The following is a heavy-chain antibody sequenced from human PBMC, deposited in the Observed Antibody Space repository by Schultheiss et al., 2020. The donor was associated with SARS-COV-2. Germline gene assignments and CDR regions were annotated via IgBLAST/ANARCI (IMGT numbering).Heavy chain of an antibody. V-gene: IGHV1-46*01. J-gene: IGHJ6*02. CDR3: ARGGEDGGYGGAYYYYGMDV. Sequence: ASVKVSCKASRYTFTSYYMHWVRQAPGQGLEWMGIINPSGGSTSYAQKFQGRVTMTRDTSTSTVYMELSSLRSEDTAVYYCARGGEDGGYGGAYYYYGMDVWGQGTTVTVSS. D-gene: IGHD5-12*01. CDR1: RYTFTSYY. CDR2: INPSGGST.